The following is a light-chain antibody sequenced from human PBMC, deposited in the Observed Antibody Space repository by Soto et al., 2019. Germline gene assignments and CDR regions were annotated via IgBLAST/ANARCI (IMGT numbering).Light chain of an antibody. CDR3: QQYGSSPRYT. V-gene: IGKV3-20*01. J-gene: IGKJ2*01. CDR1: PSVSSSY. Sequence: IVLTQSPGTMSLSPGERATLSCRASPSVSSSYLAWYQQKPGQAPRLLIYGASSSATGIPYRFSGIGSGTDFTLTISRLEPEEFAVYYCQQYGSSPRYTCGQGTKLEIK. CDR2: GAS.